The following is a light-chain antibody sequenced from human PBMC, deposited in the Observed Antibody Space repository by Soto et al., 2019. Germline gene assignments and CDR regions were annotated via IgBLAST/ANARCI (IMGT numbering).Light chain of an antibody. CDR3: QSYDSSLSGWV. CDR2: GNS. CDR1: SSDIGAGHD. J-gene: IGLJ3*02. Sequence: QPVLTQPPSVSGAPGQRVTISCTGSSSDIGAGHDVNWYQQLPGTAPKLLIYGNSNRPSGVPDRFSGSKSGTSASLAITGLQAEDEADYYCQSYDSSLSGWVFGGGTKLTVL. V-gene: IGLV1-40*01.